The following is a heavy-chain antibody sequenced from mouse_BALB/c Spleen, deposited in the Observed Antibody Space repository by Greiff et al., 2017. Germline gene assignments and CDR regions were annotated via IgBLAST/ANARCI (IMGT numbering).Heavy chain of an antibody. CDR2: IDPENGNT. CDR3: ARGGVRVYAMDY. V-gene: IGHV14-1*02. J-gene: IGHJ4*01. Sequence: VQLQQSGAELVKPGASVKLSCTASGFNIKDYYMHWVKQRPEQGLEWIGWIDPENGNTIYDPKFQGKASITADTSSNTAYLQLSSLTSEDTAVYYCARGGVRVYAMDYWGQGTSVTVSS. D-gene: IGHD2-14*01. CDR1: GFNIKDYY.